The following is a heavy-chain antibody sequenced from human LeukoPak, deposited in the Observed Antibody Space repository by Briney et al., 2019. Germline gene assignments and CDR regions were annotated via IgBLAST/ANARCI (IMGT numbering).Heavy chain of an antibody. CDR2: IHYSGST. V-gene: IGHV4-39*07. CDR3: ARVRCSGGSCPYYYYYYYMDV. D-gene: IGHD2-15*01. CDR1: GGSISSSSYY. Sequence: SETLSLTCTVSGGSISSSSYYWAWIRQPPGKGLEWIGSIHYSGSTYYNPSLQSRVAISIDTSKNQFSLKLRFVTAADTAVYYCARVRCSGGSCPYYYYYYYMDVWGKGTTVTVSS. J-gene: IGHJ6*03.